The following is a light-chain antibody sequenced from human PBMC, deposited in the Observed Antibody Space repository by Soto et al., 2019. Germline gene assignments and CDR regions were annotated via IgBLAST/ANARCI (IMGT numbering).Light chain of an antibody. V-gene: IGLV2-14*03. Sequence: QSALTQPASVSGSPGQSITISCTGTSSDISYYNYVSWYQQHPGKAPKVIIYEVTNRPSGVSDRFSGSKSGNTASLTISGLQAEDEGDYYCSSYEDSSILMFGGGTKVTVL. J-gene: IGLJ3*02. CDR2: EVT. CDR3: SSYEDSSILM. CDR1: SSDISYYNY.